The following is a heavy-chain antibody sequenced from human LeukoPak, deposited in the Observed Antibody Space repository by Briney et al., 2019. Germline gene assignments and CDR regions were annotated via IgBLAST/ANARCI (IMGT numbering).Heavy chain of an antibody. Sequence: GGSLRLASVASRFTINSYWMHWVRQAPGKGLVWVSHINNDGSYTNYADSVKARFTISRDNSKNTLYLQMNSLTAKDNSVYYCARCNYGFKYWGQGTLVTVSS. D-gene: IGHD3-10*01. V-gene: IGHV3-74*01. CDR1: RFTINSYW. CDR3: ARCNYGFKY. CDR2: INNDGSYT. J-gene: IGHJ4*02.